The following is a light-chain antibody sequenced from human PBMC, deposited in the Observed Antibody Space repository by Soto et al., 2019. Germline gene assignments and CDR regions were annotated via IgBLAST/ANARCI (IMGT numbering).Light chain of an antibody. CDR3: SIYTSRSTYV. CDR1: SSDIGNHNR. CDR2: EVS. J-gene: IGLJ1*01. Sequence: QSALTQPPSVSGSRGQSVTISCTGTSSDIGNHNRVSWYQQPPGTAPKLMIYEVSNRPSGVPERFSGSKSGNTASLTISGLQDEEEPAYSCSIYTSRSTYVFGTGTKVTV. V-gene: IGLV2-18*01.